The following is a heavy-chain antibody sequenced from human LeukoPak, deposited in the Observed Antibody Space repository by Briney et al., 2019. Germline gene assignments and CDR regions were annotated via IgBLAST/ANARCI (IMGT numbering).Heavy chain of an antibody. V-gene: IGHV3-30*02. CDR3: ARDDRAGGYDAAVADY. J-gene: IGHJ4*02. D-gene: IGHD5-12*01. CDR2: IRYDGSNK. CDR1: GFTFSSYG. Sequence: PGGSLRLSCAASGFTFSSYGMHWVRQAPGKGLEWVAFIRYDGSNKYYADSVKGRFTISRDNSKNTLYLQMNSLRAEDTAVYYCARDDRAGGYDAAVADYWGQGTLVTVSS.